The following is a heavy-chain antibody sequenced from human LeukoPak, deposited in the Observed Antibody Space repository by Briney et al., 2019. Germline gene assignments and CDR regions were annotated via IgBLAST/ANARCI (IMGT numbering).Heavy chain of an antibody. Sequence: GGSLRLSCAASGFTFGDFAMHWVRQAPGKGLERVSGISWNSGNVAYADSVKGRFTISRDNAENSLYLQMNSLRTEDTALYYCAKGPPYYYDSGDYYWGDYFDYWGQGTLITVSS. CDR1: GFTFGDFA. CDR2: ISWNSGNV. V-gene: IGHV3-9*01. CDR3: AKGPPYYYDSGDYYWGDYFDY. D-gene: IGHD3-22*01. J-gene: IGHJ4*02.